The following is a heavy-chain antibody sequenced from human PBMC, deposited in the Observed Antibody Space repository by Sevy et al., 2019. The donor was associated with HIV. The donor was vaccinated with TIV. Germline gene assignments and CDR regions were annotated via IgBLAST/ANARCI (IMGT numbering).Heavy chain of an antibody. CDR3: ARDCSSATCLWGMDV. J-gene: IGHJ6*02. V-gene: IGHV3-7*03. D-gene: IGHD2-2*01. Sequence: GGSLRLSCAASGFTFSSYAMSWVRQAPGKGLEWVANIKRDGSDKYYVASVKGRFTISRDNAKTSLYLQMNSLRGEDTAVYYCARDCSSATCLWGMDVWGQGTMVTVSS. CDR2: IKRDGSDK. CDR1: GFTFSSYA.